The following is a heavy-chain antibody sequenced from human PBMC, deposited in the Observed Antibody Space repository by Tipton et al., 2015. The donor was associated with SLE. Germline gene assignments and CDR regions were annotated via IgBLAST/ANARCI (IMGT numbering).Heavy chain of an antibody. CDR2: IWYDGSNK. CDR1: GFTFSSYG. V-gene: IGHV3-33*01. J-gene: IGHJ4*02. Sequence: SGFTFSSYGMHWVRQAPGKGLEWVAVIWYDGSNKYYADSVRGRFTISRDNSKNTLYLQMNSLRAEDTAVYYCAREARRSRTTVTYYFDSWGQGTLVTVSS. CDR3: AREARRSRTTVTYYFDS. D-gene: IGHD4-17*01.